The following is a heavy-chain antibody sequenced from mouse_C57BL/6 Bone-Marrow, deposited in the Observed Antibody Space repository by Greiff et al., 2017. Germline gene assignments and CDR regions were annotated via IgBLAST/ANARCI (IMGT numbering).Heavy chain of an antibody. J-gene: IGHJ2*01. V-gene: IGHV7-3*01. D-gene: IGHD1-2*01. CDR3: ARFYGPGVYFDY. CDR2: IRNKANGYTT. CDR1: GFTFTDYY. Sequence: EVQRVESGGGLVQPGGSLSLSCAASGFTFTDYYMSWVRQPPGKALEWMGFIRNKANGYTTEYSASVKGRFTISRDNSQTILYLQMNALRAEDSATYDCARFYGPGVYFDYWGQGTTLTGSS.